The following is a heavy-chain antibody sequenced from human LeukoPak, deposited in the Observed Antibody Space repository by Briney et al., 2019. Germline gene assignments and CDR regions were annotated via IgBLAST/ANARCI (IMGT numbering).Heavy chain of an antibody. CDR2: FGTRSTSI. Sequence: GGSLRLSCTASGFTFSGYSMNWIRQAPGEGLEWVSSFGTRSTSIYHAGSVKGRFTISRDNSKNTLYLQMNSLRAEDTAVYYCAKDQWSDGSGSYYNPYYYYGMDVWGQETTVTVSS. CDR3: AKDQWSDGSGSYYNPYYYYGMDV. D-gene: IGHD3-10*01. CDR1: GFTFSGYS. V-gene: IGHV3-21*01. J-gene: IGHJ6*02.